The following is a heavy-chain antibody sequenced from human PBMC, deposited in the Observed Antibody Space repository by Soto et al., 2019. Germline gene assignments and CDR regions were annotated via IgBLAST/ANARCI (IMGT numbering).Heavy chain of an antibody. CDR1: GGSISSYY. J-gene: IGHJ4*02. Sequence: SEPLSLTCTVSGGSISSYYWSWIRQPPGKGLEWIGYIYYSGSTNYNPSLKSRVTISVDTSKNQFSLKLSSVTAADTAVYYCAGLRGGSYYPVDYWGQGTLVTVSS. CDR3: AGLRGGSYYPVDY. V-gene: IGHV4-59*01. D-gene: IGHD1-26*01. CDR2: IYYSGST.